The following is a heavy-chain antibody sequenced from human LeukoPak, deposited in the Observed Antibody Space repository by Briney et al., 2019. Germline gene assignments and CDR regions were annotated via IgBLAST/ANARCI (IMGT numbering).Heavy chain of an antibody. D-gene: IGHD5-18*01. Sequence: GGSLRLSCAVSGFTFSSYGMSWVRQAPGKGLEWVSAISGSGGNTYCADSVKGRFTIPRHNSKNTLYLQMSSRRAEDTGVYYCAREKIQLWLNSWFDPWGQGTLVSASS. CDR1: GFTFSSYG. CDR3: AREKIQLWLNSWFDP. V-gene: IGHV3-23*01. J-gene: IGHJ5*02. CDR2: ISGSGGNT.